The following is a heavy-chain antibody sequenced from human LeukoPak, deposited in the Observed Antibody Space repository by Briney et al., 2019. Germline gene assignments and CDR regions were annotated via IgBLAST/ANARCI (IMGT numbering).Heavy chain of an antibody. V-gene: IGHV4-30-2*01. CDR3: ARDYAQQLVD. D-gene: IGHD6-13*01. Sequence: SQTLSLTCTVSGGSISSGGYYWSWIRQPPGKGLEWIGYIYHSGSTYYNPSLKSRVTISVDRSKNQFSLKLSSVTAADTAVYYCARDYAQQLVDWGQGTLVTVSS. CDR1: GGSISSGGYY. CDR2: IYHSGST. J-gene: IGHJ4*02.